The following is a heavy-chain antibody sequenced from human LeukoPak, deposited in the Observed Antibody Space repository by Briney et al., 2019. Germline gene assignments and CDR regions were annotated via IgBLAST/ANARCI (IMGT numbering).Heavy chain of an antibody. CDR3: ARGTEGVTLYFDS. Sequence: ASVKVSCKASGYTFTGYYMHWVRQAPGQGLEWMGWINPNSGGTNYAQKFQGRVTMTRDTSISTAYMELNRLRSDDTAVYYCARGTEGVTLYFDSWGQGTLVTVSS. J-gene: IGHJ4*02. CDR1: GYTFTGYY. V-gene: IGHV1-2*02. D-gene: IGHD3-10*01. CDR2: INPNSGGT.